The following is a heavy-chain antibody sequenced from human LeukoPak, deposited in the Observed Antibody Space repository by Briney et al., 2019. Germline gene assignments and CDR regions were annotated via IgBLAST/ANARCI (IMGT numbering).Heavy chain of an antibody. CDR3: ARASNYYDSSGPLPDY. CDR2: IYHSGST. V-gene: IGHV4-30-2*01. D-gene: IGHD3-22*01. J-gene: IGHJ4*02. Sequence: PSEILSLTCAVSGGSISSGGYSWSWIRQPPGKGLEWIRYIYHSGSTYYNPSLKSRVTISVDRSKNQFSLKLSSVTAADTAVYYCARASNYYDSSGPLPDYWGQGTLVTVSS. CDR1: GGSISSGGYS.